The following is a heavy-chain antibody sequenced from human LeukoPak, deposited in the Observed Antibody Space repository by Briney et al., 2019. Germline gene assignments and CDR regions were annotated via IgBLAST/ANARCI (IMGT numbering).Heavy chain of an antibody. Sequence: GGSLRLSCEASEFTFSKYWMSWVRQAPEKGLEWVARINQDGTEKYSVDSVKGRFTISRDNAKNSLYLQINNVKAEDTAVYYCARTSVNSVWDDAFDIWGQGTMVTVSS. CDR2: INQDGTEK. CDR3: ARTSVNSVWDDAFDI. D-gene: IGHD4-17*01. CDR1: EFTFSKYW. J-gene: IGHJ3*02. V-gene: IGHV3-7*05.